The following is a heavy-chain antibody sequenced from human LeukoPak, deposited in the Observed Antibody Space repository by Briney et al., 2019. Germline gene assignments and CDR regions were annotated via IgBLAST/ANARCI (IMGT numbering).Heavy chain of an antibody. CDR3: ARMGDDY. D-gene: IGHD1-26*01. CDR2: IKYDGSEI. Sequence: GGFLRLSCAASGFTFSNYWMSWVRQAPGKGLEWVANIKYDGSEINYVDSVKGRFTISRDNAKNSLYLQMNSLRAEDTAVYYCARMGDDYWGQGTLVTVSS. V-gene: IGHV3-7*01. CDR1: GFTFSNYW. J-gene: IGHJ4*02.